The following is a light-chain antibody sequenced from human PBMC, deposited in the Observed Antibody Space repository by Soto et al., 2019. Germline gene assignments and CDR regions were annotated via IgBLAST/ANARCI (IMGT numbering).Light chain of an antibody. Sequence: IVMTQSPGTLSLSPGERATLSCRASQSVSSSNLAWNQQKPAQAPRLRIYGASSRAAGIPERFSGSRSATDLTLTIPELEREVFAVYYCHQYGGSAPHTFGQGTRLELK. CDR1: QSVSSSN. CDR2: GAS. CDR3: HQYGGSAPHT. J-gene: IGKJ2*01. V-gene: IGKV3-20*01.